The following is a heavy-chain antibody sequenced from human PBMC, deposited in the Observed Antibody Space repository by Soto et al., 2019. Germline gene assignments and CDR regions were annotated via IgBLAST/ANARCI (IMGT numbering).Heavy chain of an antibody. CDR2: ISVRGDYR. CDR3: ANHGGFDL. D-gene: IGHD4-17*01. CDR1: GFTFSSSG. V-gene: IGHV3-23*01. J-gene: IGHJ3*01. Sequence: EGQLLQSGGGLVQPGESLRVSCAASGFTFSSSGMSWVRQAPGKGLEWVSSISVRGDYRYYADSVKGRFTISRDNSKNTLQMQMNSLTAEDTAVYYGANHGGFDLWGQGTMVAVSS.